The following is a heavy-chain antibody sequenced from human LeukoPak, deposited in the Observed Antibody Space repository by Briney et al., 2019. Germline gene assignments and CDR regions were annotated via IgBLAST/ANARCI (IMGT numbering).Heavy chain of an antibody. CDR2: IYYSGST. CDR1: GGSISSYY. J-gene: IGHJ3*02. V-gene: IGHV4-59*01. Sequence: SETLSLTCTVSGGSISSYYWSWIRQPPGKGLEWIGYIYYSGSTNYNPSLKSRVTISVDTSKNQFSLKLSSVTAADTAVCYCARDGKDGYILDAFDIWGQGTMVTVSS. CDR3: ARDGKDGYILDAFDI. D-gene: IGHD5-24*01.